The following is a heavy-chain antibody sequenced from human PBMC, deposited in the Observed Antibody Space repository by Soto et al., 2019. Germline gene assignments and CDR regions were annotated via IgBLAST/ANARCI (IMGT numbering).Heavy chain of an antibody. CDR3: ATDLMDRGDGHPSNWFDT. CDR2: ISHDEKKI. Sequence: QVQLVESGGDVVHPGGSLGLSCVASGVTCSLFGWHWARQGPVKGLEWVAVISHDEKKIEYADSVKGRFTISRDNSKNTGYLQMSSLRADDSAIYFCATDLMDRGDGHPSNWFDTWGRGTMVTVSS. V-gene: IGHV3-30*03. CDR1: GVTCSLFG. D-gene: IGHD3-10*01. J-gene: IGHJ5*02.